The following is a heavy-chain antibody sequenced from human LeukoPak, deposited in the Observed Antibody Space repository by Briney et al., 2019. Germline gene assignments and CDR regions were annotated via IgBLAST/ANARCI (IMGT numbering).Heavy chain of an antibody. D-gene: IGHD6-19*01. CDR3: ARVSSSGWSLQSYYYGMDV. CDR2: INTSTGNP. V-gene: IGHV7-4-1*02. Sequence: ASVKVSCKASGYTFTSYAMNWVRQAPGQGLEWMGWINTSTGNPTYAQGFTGRFVFSLDTSVSTAYLQISSLKAEDTAVYYCARVSSSGWSLQSYYYGMDVWGQGTTVTVSS. CDR1: GYTFTSYA. J-gene: IGHJ6*02.